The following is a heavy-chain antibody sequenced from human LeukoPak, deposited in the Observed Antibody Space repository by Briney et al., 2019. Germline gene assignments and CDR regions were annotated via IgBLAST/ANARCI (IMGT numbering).Heavy chain of an antibody. CDR2: ISDSGGNT. CDR1: GFTFSNSA. CDR3: ARGHSSSWSNWFDP. Sequence: PGGSLRLSCAPSGFTFSNSAMSWVRQAPGKGLEWVSIISDSGGNTFYADSVEGRFTISRDNSKSTLYLQMNSLRAEDTAVYYCARGHSSSWSNWFDPWGQGTLVTVS. J-gene: IGHJ5*02. V-gene: IGHV3-23*01. D-gene: IGHD6-13*01.